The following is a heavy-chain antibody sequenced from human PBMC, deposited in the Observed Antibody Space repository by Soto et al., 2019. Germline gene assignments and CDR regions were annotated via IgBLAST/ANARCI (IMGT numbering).Heavy chain of an antibody. Sequence: EAQLVESGGGLVQPGGSLRLSCAASGFTFSTYWMNWVRQAPGMGLEWLAIIRQDGTETHYVDSVKGRFTISRDNTKNSLFLKMNTLRADDTAVYFCVGGAGWELDYWGQGTLVTVSS. CDR1: GFTFSTYW. CDR2: IRQDGTET. D-gene: IGHD1-26*01. CDR3: VGGAGWELDY. J-gene: IGHJ4*02. V-gene: IGHV3-7*03.